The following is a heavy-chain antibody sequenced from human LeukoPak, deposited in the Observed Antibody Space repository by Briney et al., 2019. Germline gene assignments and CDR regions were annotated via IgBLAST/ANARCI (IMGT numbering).Heavy chain of an antibody. CDR3: ARDLNL. Sequence: GGSLRLSCAASGFTFSDYYMSWIRQAPGKGLEWVSLIDTGVNTYYADSVKGRFTISRDSSKNTLYLQMNSLRAEDSAMYYCARDLNLWGQGTLVTVSS. D-gene: IGHD1-20*01. V-gene: IGHV3-53*01. CDR1: GFTFSDYY. CDR2: IDTGVNT. J-gene: IGHJ4*02.